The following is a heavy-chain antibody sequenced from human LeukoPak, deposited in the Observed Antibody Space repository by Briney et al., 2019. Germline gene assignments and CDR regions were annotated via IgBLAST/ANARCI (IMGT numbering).Heavy chain of an antibody. CDR2: IYHSGST. V-gene: IGHV4-38-2*02. D-gene: IGHD6-13*01. CDR1: GYSISSGYY. J-gene: IGHJ5*02. Sequence: SETLSLTCTVSGYSISSGYYWGWIRQPPGKGLEWIGSIYHSGSTYYNPSLKSRVTISVDTSKNQFSLKLSSVTAADTAVYYCARTFWLMQLANWFDPWGQGTLVTVSS. CDR3: ARTFWLMQLANWFDP.